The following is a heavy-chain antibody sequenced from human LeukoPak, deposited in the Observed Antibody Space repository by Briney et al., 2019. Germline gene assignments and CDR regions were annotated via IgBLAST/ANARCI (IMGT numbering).Heavy chain of an antibody. V-gene: IGHV3-11*06. D-gene: IGHD6-19*01. CDR3: ARGWQWLVRPFDY. CDR2: ISSSSSYT. CDR1: GFTFSDYY. Sequence: GGSLRLSCAASGFTFSDYYMSWIRQAPGKGLEWVSYISSSSSYTSYADSVKGRFTISRDNAKNSLYLQMNSLRAEDTAVYYCARGWQWLVRPFDYWGQGTLVTVSS. J-gene: IGHJ4*02.